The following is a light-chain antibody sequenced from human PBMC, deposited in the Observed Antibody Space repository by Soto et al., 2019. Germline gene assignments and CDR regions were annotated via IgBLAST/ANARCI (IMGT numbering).Light chain of an antibody. CDR1: QSVRSSY. Sequence: VLTQSPGTLSLSPGERATLSCRASQSVRSSYLAWYQQKPGQAPRLLIYGGSNRATGIPDRFSGSGSGTVFTLTISRLEPEDSAVYFCQQYDWSPMYTFGQGTKLEIK. CDR2: GGS. J-gene: IGKJ2*01. CDR3: QQYDWSPMYT. V-gene: IGKV3-20*01.